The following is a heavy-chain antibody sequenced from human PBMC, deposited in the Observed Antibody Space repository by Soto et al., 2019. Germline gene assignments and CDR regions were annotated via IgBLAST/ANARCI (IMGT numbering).Heavy chain of an antibody. Sequence: PSQTLSLTCAISGDSVSSNSATWVWIRQSPSRGLEWLGRTYYRSKWFNDYAVSVRSRITINPDTSKNQFSLQLNSVTPDDTAVYYCARDRGGTYLDFWGQGTLVTVSS. CDR3: ARDRGGTYLDF. CDR2: TYYRSKWFN. V-gene: IGHV6-1*01. CDR1: GDSVSSNSAT. D-gene: IGHD2-15*01. J-gene: IGHJ4*02.